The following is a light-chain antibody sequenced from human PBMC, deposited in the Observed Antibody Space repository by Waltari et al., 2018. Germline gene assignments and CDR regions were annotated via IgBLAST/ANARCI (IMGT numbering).Light chain of an antibody. CDR3: CSYAGNYVWV. Sequence: QSALTQPAAVSGSPGQSVPLSCPGARMAIGWYDIVPWYQQHPGNAPKLVISDVSKRPSGVSDRFSGSKSGDTASLTISGLQFEDEADYYCCSYAGNYVWVFGGGTRLTVL. V-gene: IGLV2-23*02. CDR1: RMAIGWYDI. CDR2: DVS. J-gene: IGLJ3*02.